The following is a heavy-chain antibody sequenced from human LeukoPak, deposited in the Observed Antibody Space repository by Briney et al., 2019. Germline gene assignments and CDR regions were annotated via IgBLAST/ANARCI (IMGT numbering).Heavy chain of an antibody. D-gene: IGHD3-10*01. CDR3: AGGGSGSADY. Sequence: PSETLSLTCTVSGGSISSYYWSWIRQPPGKGLEWIGYIYYSGSTNYNPSLKSRVTISVDTSKNQFSLKLRSVTAADTAVYYCAGGGSGSADYWGQGTLVTVSS. J-gene: IGHJ4*02. CDR2: IYYSGST. CDR1: GGSISSYY. V-gene: IGHV4-59*01.